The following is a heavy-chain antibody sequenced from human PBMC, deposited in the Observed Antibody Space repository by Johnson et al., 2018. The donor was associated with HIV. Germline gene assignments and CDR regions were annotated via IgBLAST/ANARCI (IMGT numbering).Heavy chain of an antibody. CDR2: ISDSGGNT. CDR3: AKDSLLGYCSGGSCYDDDAFDI. D-gene: IGHD2-15*01. Sequence: VQLVESGGGLVQPGGSLRLSCAASGFTFSSYAMSWVRQAPGKGLEWVSAISDSGGNTYYADSVKGRFTISRDNSKNTLYLQMNSLRAEDTAVYYCAKDSLLGYCSGGSCYDDDAFDIWGQGTMVTVSS. J-gene: IGHJ3*02. V-gene: IGHV3-23*04. CDR1: GFTFSSYA.